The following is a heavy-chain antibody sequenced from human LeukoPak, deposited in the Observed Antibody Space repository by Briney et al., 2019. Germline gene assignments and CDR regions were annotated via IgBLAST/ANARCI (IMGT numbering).Heavy chain of an antibody. D-gene: IGHD3-9*01. V-gene: IGHV4-39*01. CDR3: ARHQRGYDILTGYYYNWFDP. CDR2: IYYSGST. CDR1: GGSISSSSYY. Sequence: SETLSLTCTVSGGSISSSSYYWGWIRQPPGQGLEWIGSIYYSGSTYYNPSLKSRVTISVDTSKNQFSLKLSSVTAADTAVYYCARHQRGYDILTGYYYNWFDPWGQGTLVTVSS. J-gene: IGHJ5*02.